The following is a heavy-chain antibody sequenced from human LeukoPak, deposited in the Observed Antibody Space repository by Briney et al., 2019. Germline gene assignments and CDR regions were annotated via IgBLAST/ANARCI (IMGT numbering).Heavy chain of an antibody. CDR2: IYSSGST. Sequence: PSETLSLTCSVSGASISSGSNYWGWIRQPPGKTLEWIGSIYSSGSTYYNPSLKSRVIIIIDTPKNHFSLTLSSVTAADTAVYYCARGRYCTDGSCYFDYWGQGTLVTVSS. CDR1: GASISSGSNY. CDR3: ARGRYCTDGSCYFDY. J-gene: IGHJ4*02. D-gene: IGHD2-15*01. V-gene: IGHV4-39*07.